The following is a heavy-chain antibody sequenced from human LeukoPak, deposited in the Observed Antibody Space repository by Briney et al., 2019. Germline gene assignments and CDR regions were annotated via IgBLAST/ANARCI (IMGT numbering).Heavy chain of an antibody. CDR1: GFTFSSYA. Sequence: GGSLRPSCAASGFTFSSYAMNWVRQAPGKGLEWVSSISESGDDTAYADSVKGRFTISRDNSRNTLYLQMITLRAEDTAVYFCVKQFVDVWGQGTLVTVSS. J-gene: IGHJ5*02. CDR3: VKQFVDV. V-gene: IGHV3-23*01. D-gene: IGHD5-24*01. CDR2: ISESGDDT.